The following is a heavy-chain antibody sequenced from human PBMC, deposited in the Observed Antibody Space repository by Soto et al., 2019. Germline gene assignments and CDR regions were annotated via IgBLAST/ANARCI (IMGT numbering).Heavy chain of an antibody. CDR2: IYYSGST. CDR1: GGSISSYY. CDR3: ARGYDFWSGYDF. V-gene: IGHV4-59*01. J-gene: IGHJ4*02. Sequence: SETLSLTCTVSGGSISSYYWSWIRQPPGKGLEWIGYIYYSGSTNYNPSLKSRVTISVDTSKNQFSLKLSSVTAADTAVYYCARGYDFWSGYDFWGQGTLVTVSS. D-gene: IGHD3-3*01.